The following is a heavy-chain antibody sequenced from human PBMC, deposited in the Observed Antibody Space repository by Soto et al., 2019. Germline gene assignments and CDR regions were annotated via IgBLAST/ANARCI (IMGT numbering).Heavy chain of an antibody. Sequence: ASVKVSCKASGYTFTGYYMHWVRQAPGQGLEWMGWINPNSGGTNYAQKFQGRVTMTRDTSISTAYMELSRLRSDDTAVYDCARGYYYDSSGYPYFDYWGQGTLVTVSS. CDR1: GYTFTGYY. CDR3: ARGYYYDSSGYPYFDY. D-gene: IGHD3-22*01. V-gene: IGHV1-2*02. J-gene: IGHJ4*02. CDR2: INPNSGGT.